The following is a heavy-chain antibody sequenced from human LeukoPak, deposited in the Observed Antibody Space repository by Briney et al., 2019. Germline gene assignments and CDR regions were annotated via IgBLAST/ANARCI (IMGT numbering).Heavy chain of an antibody. Sequence: SETLSLTCAVYGGSFSGYYWSWIRQPPGKGLEWIGEINHSGSTNYNPSLKSRVTISVDTSKNQFSLKLSSVTAADTAVYYCARWDYGGNFDAFDIWGQGTMVTVSS. V-gene: IGHV4-34*01. CDR1: GGSFSGYY. J-gene: IGHJ3*02. CDR3: ARWDYGGNFDAFDI. D-gene: IGHD4-23*01. CDR2: INHSGST.